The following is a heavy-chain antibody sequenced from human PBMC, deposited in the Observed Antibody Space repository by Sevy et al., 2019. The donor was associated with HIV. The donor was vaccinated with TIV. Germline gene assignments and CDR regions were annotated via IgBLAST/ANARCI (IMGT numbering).Heavy chain of an antibody. V-gene: IGHV3-23*01. CDR3: ARRKWYNSGWYEDY. J-gene: IGHJ4*02. CDR2: ISSSDGST. D-gene: IGHD6-13*01. CDR1: GFTFTNYA. Sequence: GESLRLSCAASGFTFTNYAMSWVRQAPGRGLGWVSGISSSDGSTYYADSVKGRFTISRDNSKNTLYLQMNSLRDEDTAVYYCARRKWYNSGWYEDYWGQGTLVTVSS.